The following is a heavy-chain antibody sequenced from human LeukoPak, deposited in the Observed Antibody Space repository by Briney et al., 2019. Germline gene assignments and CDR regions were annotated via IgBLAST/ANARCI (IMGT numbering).Heavy chain of an antibody. CDR1: GFTSSSYA. J-gene: IGHJ4*02. Sequence: GGSLRLSCAASGFTSSSYAMHWVRQAPGKGLEYVSAISSNGGSTYYANSVKGRFTISRDNSKNTLYLQMDSLRAEDTAVYYCARDPGVRWLVGFDYWGQGTLVTVSS. D-gene: IGHD6-19*01. V-gene: IGHV3-64*01. CDR3: ARDPGVRWLVGFDY. CDR2: ISSNGGST.